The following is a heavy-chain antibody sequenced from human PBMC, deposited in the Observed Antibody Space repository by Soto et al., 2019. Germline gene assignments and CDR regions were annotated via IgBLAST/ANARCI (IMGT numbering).Heavy chain of an antibody. J-gene: IGHJ6*02. Sequence: QITLKESGPTLVRPTQTLTLTCTFSGFSLSTSGVGVGWIRQPPGKALEWLALIYWDDDKRYSPSLKSRLTITTDTSKHQVVLTMTNMDPVDTATYSCAHSRCGGDCLQSYSSHYYYGMDVWGQGTTVTVSS. CDR3: AHSRCGGDCLQSYSSHYYYGMDV. CDR2: IYWDDDK. CDR1: GFSLSTSGVG. D-gene: IGHD2-21*02. V-gene: IGHV2-5*02.